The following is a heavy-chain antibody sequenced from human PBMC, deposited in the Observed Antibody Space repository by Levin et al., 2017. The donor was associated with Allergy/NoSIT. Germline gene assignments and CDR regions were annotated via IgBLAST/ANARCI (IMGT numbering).Heavy chain of an antibody. V-gene: IGHV1-58*02. CDR3: AAGEYSYGSYFDY. CDR1: GFTFTSSA. CDR2: IVVGSGNT. Sequence: ASVKVSCKASGFTFTSSAMQWVRQARGQRLEWIGWIVVGSGNTNYAQKFQERVTITRDMSTSTAYMELSSLRSEDTAVYYCAAGEYSYGSYFDYWGQGTLVTVSS. J-gene: IGHJ4*02. D-gene: IGHD5-18*01.